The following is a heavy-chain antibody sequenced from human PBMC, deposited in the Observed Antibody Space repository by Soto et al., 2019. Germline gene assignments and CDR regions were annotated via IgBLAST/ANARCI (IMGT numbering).Heavy chain of an antibody. V-gene: IGHV4-4*07. Sequence: LSLTCTVSGGSISSYYWSWIRQPAGKGLEWIGRIYTSGSTNYNPSLKSRVTMSVDTSKNQFSLKLSSVTAADTAVYYCARDSSSWPLGYYYYGMDVWGQGTTVTVSS. CDR1: GGSISSYY. CDR2: IYTSGST. CDR3: ARDSSSWPLGYYYYGMDV. D-gene: IGHD6-13*01. J-gene: IGHJ6*02.